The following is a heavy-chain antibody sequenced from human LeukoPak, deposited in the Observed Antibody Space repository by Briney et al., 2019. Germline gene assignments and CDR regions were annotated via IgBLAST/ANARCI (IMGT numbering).Heavy chain of an antibody. Sequence: ASAKVSCKASGYTFTSYGISWVRQAPGQGLEWMGWISAYNGNTNYAQKLQGRVTMTTDTSTSTAYMELRSLRSDDTAVYYCARSLDYYYDSGGYYSAFDIWCQGTMVTVSS. J-gene: IGHJ3*02. CDR3: ARSLDYYYDSGGYYSAFDI. V-gene: IGHV1-18*01. D-gene: IGHD3-22*01. CDR1: GYTFTSYG. CDR2: ISAYNGNT.